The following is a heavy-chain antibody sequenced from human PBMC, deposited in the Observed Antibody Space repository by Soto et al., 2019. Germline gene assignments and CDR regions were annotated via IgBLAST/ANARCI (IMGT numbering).Heavy chain of an antibody. V-gene: IGHV1-18*01. Sequence: ASVKVSFKASGYTFTSYGISWVRQAPGQGLEWMGWISAYNGNTNYAQKLQGRVTMTTDTSTSTAYMELRSLRSDDTAVYYCARVRYTARDFDYWGQGTLVTVSS. J-gene: IGHJ4*02. CDR3: ARVRYTARDFDY. CDR1: GYTFTSYG. CDR2: ISAYNGNT. D-gene: IGHD5-18*01.